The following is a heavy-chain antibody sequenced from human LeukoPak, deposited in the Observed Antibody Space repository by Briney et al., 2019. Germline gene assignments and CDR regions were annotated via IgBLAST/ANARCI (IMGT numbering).Heavy chain of an antibody. D-gene: IGHD3-3*01. CDR3: ARELRFLEWYTPDY. CDR1: GFTFSSYG. J-gene: IGHJ4*02. Sequence: GGFLRLSCAASGFTFSSYGMHWVRQAPGKGLEWVAVIWYDGSNKYHADSVKGRFTISRDNSKNTLYLQMNSLRAEDTAVYYCARELRFLEWYTPDYWGQGTLVTVSS. CDR2: IWYDGSNK. V-gene: IGHV3-33*01.